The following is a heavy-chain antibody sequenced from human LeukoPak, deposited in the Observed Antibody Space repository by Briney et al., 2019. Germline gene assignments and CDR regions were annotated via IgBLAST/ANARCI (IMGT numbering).Heavy chain of an antibody. CDR1: GFTFRNHG. J-gene: IGHJ4*02. V-gene: IGHV3-23*01. CDR3: ASLYNDYGDY. D-gene: IGHD5-24*01. Sequence: GGSLRLSCAAPGFTFRNHGMSWVRQAPGKGLEWVSGIIGTGDSTFYADPVKGRFTIFRDNSRNTLYLHMNSLRVDDTAVYYCASLYNDYGDYWGQGALVTVSS. CDR2: IIGTGDST.